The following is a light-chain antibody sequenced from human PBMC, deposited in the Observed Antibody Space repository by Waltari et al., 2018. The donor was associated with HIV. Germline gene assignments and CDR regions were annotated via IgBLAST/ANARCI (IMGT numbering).Light chain of an antibody. V-gene: IGLV1-44*01. J-gene: IGLJ1*01. Sequence: QSVLTQPPSASGTPGQRATIPCSGRSTNLGSKTVTWYQQPPGTAPKLLIYSNNQRPSGVPDRFSGSKSGTSASLAISGLQSEDEADYYCAAWDDSLNGHVFGTGTKVTVL. CDR3: AAWDDSLNGHV. CDR1: STNLGSKT. CDR2: SNN.